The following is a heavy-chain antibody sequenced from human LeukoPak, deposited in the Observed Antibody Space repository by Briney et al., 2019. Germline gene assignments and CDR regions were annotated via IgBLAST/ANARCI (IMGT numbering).Heavy chain of an antibody. Sequence: SETLSLTCTVSGGSISSGSYYWSWIRQAAGKGLEWIGRIYTSGSTNYNPSLKSRVTISVDTSKNQFSLKLSSVTAADTAVYYCARGGLLEWLSSYYYYYMDVWGKGATVTVSS. CDR3: ARGGLLEWLSSYYYYYMDV. J-gene: IGHJ6*03. CDR2: IYTSGST. CDR1: GGSISSGSYY. D-gene: IGHD3-3*01. V-gene: IGHV4-61*02.